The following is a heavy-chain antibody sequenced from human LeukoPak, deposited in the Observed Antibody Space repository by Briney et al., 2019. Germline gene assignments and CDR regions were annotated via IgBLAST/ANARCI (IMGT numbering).Heavy chain of an antibody. J-gene: IGHJ4*02. D-gene: IGHD1-1*01. V-gene: IGHV4-31*03. Sequence: SETLSLTCTVSGGSISSGGYYWSWIRQHPGKGLEWIGYIYYSGSTYYNPSLKSRVTISVDTSKNQFSLKLSSVTAADTAVYYCAGGWNGDFDYWGQGTLVTVSS. CDR2: IYYSGST. CDR1: GGSISSGGYY. CDR3: AGGWNGDFDY.